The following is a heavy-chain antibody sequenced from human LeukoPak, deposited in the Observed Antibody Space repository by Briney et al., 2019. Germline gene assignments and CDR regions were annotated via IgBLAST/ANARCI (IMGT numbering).Heavy chain of an antibody. Sequence: XSVKVSCKASGYTFTSYDINWVRQATGQGLEWMGWMNPNSGNTGYAQKFQGRVTMTRNTSISTAYMELSSLRSEDTAVYYCARGDFWSAPLGQDKDYWGQGTLVTVSS. CDR1: GYTFTSYD. J-gene: IGHJ4*02. CDR2: MNPNSGNT. D-gene: IGHD3-3*01. CDR3: ARGDFWSAPLGQDKDY. V-gene: IGHV1-8*01.